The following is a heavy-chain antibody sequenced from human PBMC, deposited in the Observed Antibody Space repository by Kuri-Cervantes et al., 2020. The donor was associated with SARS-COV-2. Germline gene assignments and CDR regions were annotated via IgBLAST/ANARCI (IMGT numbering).Heavy chain of an antibody. D-gene: IGHD3-3*01. J-gene: IGHJ4*02. CDR1: GFTFSDYA. CDR3: AKGSGRRITIFGVVIVGIDY. CDR2: ISVSGGST. V-gene: IGHV3-23*01. Sequence: GESLKISCAVSGFTFSDYAMTWVRQAPGKGLEWVSSISVSGGSTYSADSVKGRFTVSRDNFKNTLYLQMNSLRAEDTAVYYCAKGSGRRITIFGVVIVGIDYWGQGTLVTVSS.